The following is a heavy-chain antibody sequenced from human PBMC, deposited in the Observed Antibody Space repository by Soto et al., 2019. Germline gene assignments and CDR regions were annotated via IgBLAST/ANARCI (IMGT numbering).Heavy chain of an antibody. Sequence: QVHLQESGPGLVKASQTLSLICNVSGESISSGGYYWSWIRHHPGKGLEWIGYIYDSESAYYNPSLKSRATISMDTSKNHFAMKLSSVTAADTAVYYCARAAGSLSAADAWGQGTLITVSS. CDR3: ARAAGSLSAADA. CDR1: GESISSGGYY. CDR2: IYDSESA. D-gene: IGHD6-13*01. V-gene: IGHV4-31*03. J-gene: IGHJ5*02.